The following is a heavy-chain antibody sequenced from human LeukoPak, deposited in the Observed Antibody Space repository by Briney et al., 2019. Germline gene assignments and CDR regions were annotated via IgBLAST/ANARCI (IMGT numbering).Heavy chain of an antibody. V-gene: IGHV4-4*07. J-gene: IGHJ6*03. CDR2: IYTSGST. Sequence: PSGTLSLTCTVSGGSISSYYWSWIRQPAGKGLEWIGRIYTSGSTNHNPSLKSRVTMSVDTSKNQFSLKLSSVTAADTAVYYCARGTTVDYYYYMDVWGKGSTVTVSS. CDR3: ARGTTVDYYYYMDV. D-gene: IGHD2/OR15-2a*01. CDR1: GGSISSYY.